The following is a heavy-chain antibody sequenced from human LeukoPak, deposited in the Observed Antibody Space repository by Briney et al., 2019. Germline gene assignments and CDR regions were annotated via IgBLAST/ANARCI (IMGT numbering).Heavy chain of an antibody. V-gene: IGHV3-30*03. J-gene: IGHJ4*02. CDR1: GFTFSSYG. CDR3: ARDRYSYGCDY. Sequence: GGSLRLSCAASGFTFSSYGMHWVRRAPGKGLEWVAVISYDGSNKYYADSVKGRFTISRDNSKNTLYLQMNSLRAEDTAVYYCARDRYSYGCDYWGQGTLVTVSS. D-gene: IGHD5-18*01. CDR2: ISYDGSNK.